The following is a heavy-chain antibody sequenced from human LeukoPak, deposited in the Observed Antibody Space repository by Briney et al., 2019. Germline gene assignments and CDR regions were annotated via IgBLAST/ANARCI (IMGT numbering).Heavy chain of an antibody. CDR3: ARDLASSSSYPFDH. D-gene: IGHD6-13*01. CDR2: ISNSGSTI. CDR1: GFTFSSYS. Sequence: PGGSLRLACAASGFTFSSYSMNWVRQAPGKGLEWISYISNSGSTIYYADSVKGRFTISRDNVKNSLYLQMSSLRAEDTAVYYCARDLASSSSYPFDHWGQGILVTVSS. V-gene: IGHV3-48*01. J-gene: IGHJ4*02.